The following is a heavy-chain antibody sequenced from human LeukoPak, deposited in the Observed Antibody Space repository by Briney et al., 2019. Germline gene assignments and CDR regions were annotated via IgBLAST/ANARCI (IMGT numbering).Heavy chain of an antibody. Sequence: GGSLRLSCAASGFTFSSYWMSWVRQAPGKGLEWVANIKQDGSEKYYVDSVKGRFTISRDNAKNSLYLQMNSLRAEDTAVYYCAREMYSGSPDFDYWGQGTLVTVSS. V-gene: IGHV3-7*01. CDR3: AREMYSGSPDFDY. CDR2: IKQDGSEK. CDR1: GFTFSSYW. J-gene: IGHJ4*02. D-gene: IGHD1-26*01.